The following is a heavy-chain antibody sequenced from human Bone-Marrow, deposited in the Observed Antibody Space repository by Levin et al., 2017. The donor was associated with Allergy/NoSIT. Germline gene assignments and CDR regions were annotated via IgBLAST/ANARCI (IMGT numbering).Heavy chain of an antibody. D-gene: IGHD4-17*01. CDR2: ISGSGRST. V-gene: IGHV3-23*01. J-gene: IGHJ4*02. CDR1: GFTFDNYA. CDR3: AKDVGEYTSGPLDY. Sequence: GGSLRLSCAASGFTFDNYAISWVRQAPGKGLEWVSAISGSGRSTYYADSVKGRFTISRDNSRDTLYLQLHSLWVEDTAVYYCAKDVGEYTSGPLDYWGQGTLVTVSS.